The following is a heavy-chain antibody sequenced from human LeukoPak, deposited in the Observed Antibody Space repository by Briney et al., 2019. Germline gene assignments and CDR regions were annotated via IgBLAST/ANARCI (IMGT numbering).Heavy chain of an antibody. CDR1: GYSFTTYG. D-gene: IGHD4-17*01. V-gene: IGHV1-18*01. CDR3: ARGVTTVTTTWFDP. CDR2: VSAYNDNT. J-gene: IGHJ5*02. Sequence: ASVKLSCTASGYSFTTYGISWVRQAPGPGLERMGWVSAYNDNTNYAQKLQGRVTMTTDTSTSTAYMELRSLRSDDTAVYYCARGVTTVTTTWFDPWGQGTLVTVSS.